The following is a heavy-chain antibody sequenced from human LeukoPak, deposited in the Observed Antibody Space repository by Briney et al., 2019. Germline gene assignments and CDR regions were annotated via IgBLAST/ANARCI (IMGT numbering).Heavy chain of an antibody. D-gene: IGHD3/OR15-3a*01. CDR3: ARGMISA. V-gene: IGHV3-7*01. J-gene: IGHJ5*01. CDR2: IKQDGSEK. CDR1: GFGFSTYW. Sequence: GGSLRLSCAASGFGFSTYWMSWARQAPGKGLEWVANIKQDGSEKYYVDSVKGRFIISRDNAKNSLYLQMNSLRAEDTAIYYCARGMISAWGQGTLVTVSS.